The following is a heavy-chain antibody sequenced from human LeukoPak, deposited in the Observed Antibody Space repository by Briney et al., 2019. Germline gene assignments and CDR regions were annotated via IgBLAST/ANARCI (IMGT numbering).Heavy chain of an antibody. D-gene: IGHD2/OR15-2a*01. CDR3: ARGRDYFPIDY. Sequence: GGSLRLSCAASGFTVSSSHMTWVRQTPGKGLVWVSVTYSGGNTDYADSVKGRFTISRDNSRNTLYPQMSSLRVEDTAIYYCARGRDYFPIDYWGQGTFVIVSS. J-gene: IGHJ4*02. CDR1: GFTVSSSH. V-gene: IGHV3-53*01. CDR2: TYSGGNT.